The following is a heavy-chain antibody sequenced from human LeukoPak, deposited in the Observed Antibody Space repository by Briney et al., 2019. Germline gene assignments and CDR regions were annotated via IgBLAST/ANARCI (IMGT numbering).Heavy chain of an antibody. CDR2: ISAYNGNT. V-gene: IGHV1-18*01. J-gene: IGHJ4*02. CDR1: GYTFTSYG. CDR3: ARDTQALNYDFWSGYYSAGRYEPFDY. Sequence: ASVNVSCTASGYTFTSYGISWVRQAPGQGLEWMGWISAYNGNTNYAQKLQGRVTMTTDTSTSTAYMELRSLRSDDTAVYYCARDTQALNYDFWSGYYSAGRYEPFDYWGQGTLVTVSS. D-gene: IGHD3-3*01.